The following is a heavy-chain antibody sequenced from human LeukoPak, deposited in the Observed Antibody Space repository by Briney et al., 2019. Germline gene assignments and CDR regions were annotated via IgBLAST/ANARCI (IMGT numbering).Heavy chain of an antibody. CDR1: GFTFSSYA. J-gene: IGHJ6*02. V-gene: IGHV3-23*01. D-gene: IGHD4-17*01. Sequence: GGSLRLSCAASGFTFSSYAMSWVRQAPGKGLEWVSAISGSGGSTYYADSVKGRFTISRDNSKNTLYLQMNSLRAEDTAVYYCAKDHYGDYFVYYGMDVWGQGTTVTVSS. CDR3: AKDHYGDYFVYYGMDV. CDR2: ISGSGGST.